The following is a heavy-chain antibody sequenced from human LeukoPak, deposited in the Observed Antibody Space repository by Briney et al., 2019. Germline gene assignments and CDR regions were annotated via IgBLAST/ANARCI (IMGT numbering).Heavy chain of an antibody. V-gene: IGHV3-33*01. CDR3: ARDGVAYCGGDCYPHDY. D-gene: IGHD2-21*02. CDR2: IWYDGSNK. Sequence: PGRSLRLSCAASGFTFSSYGMHWVRQAPGKGLEGVAVIWYDGSNKYYADSVKGRFTYSKENSKNTLYLQMNSLRAEDTAVYYCARDGVAYCGGDCYPHDYWGQGTLVTVSS. CDR1: GFTFSSYG. J-gene: IGHJ4*02.